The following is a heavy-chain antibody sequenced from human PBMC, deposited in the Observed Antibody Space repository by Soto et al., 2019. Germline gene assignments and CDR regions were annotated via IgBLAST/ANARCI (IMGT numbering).Heavy chain of an antibody. J-gene: IGHJ4*02. CDR3: AGMQDGALAY. Sequence: SQTLSLTCAISGDSVSSNSAAWNWIRQSPSRGLEWLGRTYYRSKWYNEYAVSVKSRITIKPDTSKNQFSLQLNSVIPGDTAVCYCAGMQDGALAYWGQGTLVTVSS. CDR2: TYYRSKWYN. V-gene: IGHV6-1*01. D-gene: IGHD1-26*01. CDR1: GDSVSSNSAA.